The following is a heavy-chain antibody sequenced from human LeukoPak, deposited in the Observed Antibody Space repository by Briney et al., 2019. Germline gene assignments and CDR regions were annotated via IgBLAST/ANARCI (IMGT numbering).Heavy chain of an antibody. Sequence: SVKVSCKASGGTFSSYAISWVRQAPGQGLEWMGGIIPIFGTANYAQKFQGRVTITEDESTSTAYMELSSLRSEDTAVYYCARGRGYFDWSEGEFDYWGQGTLVTVSS. J-gene: IGHJ4*02. CDR1: GGTFSSYA. D-gene: IGHD3-9*01. CDR3: ARGRGYFDWSEGEFDY. CDR2: IIPIFGTA. V-gene: IGHV1-69*01.